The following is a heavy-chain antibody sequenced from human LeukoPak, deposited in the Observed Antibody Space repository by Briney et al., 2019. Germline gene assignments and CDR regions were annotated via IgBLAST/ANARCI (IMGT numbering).Heavy chain of an antibody. J-gene: IGHJ4*02. V-gene: IGHV1-3*01. CDR3: ARAIWTSTVTTYYLDY. CDR2: INAGNGKT. D-gene: IGHD4-17*01. CDR1: GHSFTNHA. Sequence: ASVKVSCKASGHSFTNHAIHWVRQAPGQRLEWMGWINAGNGKTKYSQNFQGRVTITRDTSATTAYMELSSLRSEDTAVYYCARAIWTSTVTTYYLDYWGQGTLVTVSS.